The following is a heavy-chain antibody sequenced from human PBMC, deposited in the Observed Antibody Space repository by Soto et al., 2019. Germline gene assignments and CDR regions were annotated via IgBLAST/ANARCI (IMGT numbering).Heavy chain of an antibody. CDR3: ARHGQSYYDSSGYYTHYYYGMDV. V-gene: IGHV3-53*02. J-gene: IGHJ6*02. CDR1: GFNVSSNY. D-gene: IGHD3-22*01. Sequence: EVQLVETGGGLIQPGGSLRLSCAASGFNVSSNYMSWVRQAPVKGLEWVSVIYSGGSTYYADSVKGRFTISRDNSKNTLSLQMNSLRAEDTAVYYCARHGQSYYDSSGYYTHYYYGMDVWGQGTTVTVSS. CDR2: IYSGGST.